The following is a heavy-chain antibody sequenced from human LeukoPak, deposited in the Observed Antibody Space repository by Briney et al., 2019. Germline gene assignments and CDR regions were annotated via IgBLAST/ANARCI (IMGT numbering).Heavy chain of an antibody. Sequence: ASVKVSCKASGYTFTNYDINWVRQAPGQGLEWMGWISGNNIKYGRNLQGRVTMTTDTSTSTGYLELRSLRSDDAAVYYCARGPSLRGIPYAMDVWGQGTTVTVSS. V-gene: IGHV1-18*01. D-gene: IGHD3-10*01. CDR3: ARGPSLRGIPYAMDV. J-gene: IGHJ6*02. CDR1: GYTFTNYD. CDR2: ISGNNI.